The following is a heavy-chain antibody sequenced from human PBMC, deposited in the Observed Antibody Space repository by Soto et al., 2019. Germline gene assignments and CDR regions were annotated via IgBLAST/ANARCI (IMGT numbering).Heavy chain of an antibody. D-gene: IGHD3-10*01. CDR2: IYWDDDK. V-gene: IGHV2-5*02. J-gene: IGHJ4*02. Sequence: QITLKESGPTLVKPTQTLTLTCTFSGFSLSTSGVGVGWIRQPPGKALEWLALIYWDDDKRYSPSLKSRLTITKDTSKNLVVLTMTNMDPVDTATYYCAHPDAYYGSGSLSGFDYWGQGTLVTVSS. CDR3: AHPDAYYGSGSLSGFDY. CDR1: GFSLSTSGVG.